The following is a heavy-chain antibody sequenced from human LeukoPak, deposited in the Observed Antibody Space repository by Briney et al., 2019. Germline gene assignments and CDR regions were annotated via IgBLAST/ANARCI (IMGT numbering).Heavy chain of an antibody. J-gene: IGHJ4*02. CDR2: IRYDGSNK. D-gene: IGHD2-8*01. CDR3: AKDGYCTNGVCYGYFDY. Sequence: PGGSLRLSCAASGFTFSSYGMHWVRQAPGKGLEWVAFIRYDGSNKYYADSVKGRFTISRDNSKNTLYLQMNSLRAEDTAVYYRAKDGYCTNGVCYGYFDYWGQGTLVTVSS. CDR1: GFTFSSYG. V-gene: IGHV3-30*02.